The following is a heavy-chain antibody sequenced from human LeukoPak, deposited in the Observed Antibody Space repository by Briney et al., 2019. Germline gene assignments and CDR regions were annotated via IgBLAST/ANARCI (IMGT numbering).Heavy chain of an antibody. V-gene: IGHV1-69*04. Sequence: ASVKVSCKASGGTFSSYAISWVRQAPGQGLEWMGRIIPILGIANYAQKFQGRVTITADKSTSTAYMELSSLRSEDTAVYYCARDLGGGWGFDYWGQGTLVTVSS. D-gene: IGHD6-19*01. J-gene: IGHJ4*02. CDR2: IIPILGIA. CDR3: ARDLGGGWGFDY. CDR1: GGTFSSYA.